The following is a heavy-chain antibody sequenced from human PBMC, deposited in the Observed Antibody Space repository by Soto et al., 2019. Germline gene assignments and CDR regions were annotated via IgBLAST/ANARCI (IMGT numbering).Heavy chain of an antibody. CDR2: IWYDGSNK. CDR1: GFTFSSYG. CDR3: ARDEKYYDFWRGYYYYYYYMDV. V-gene: IGHV3-33*01. Sequence: GGSLRLSCAASGFTFSSYGMHWVRQAPGKGLEWVAVIWYDGSNKYYADSVKGRFTISRDNSKNTLYLQMNSLRAEDTAVYYCARDEKYYDFWRGYYYYYYYMDVWGKGTTVTVSS. J-gene: IGHJ6*03. D-gene: IGHD3-3*01.